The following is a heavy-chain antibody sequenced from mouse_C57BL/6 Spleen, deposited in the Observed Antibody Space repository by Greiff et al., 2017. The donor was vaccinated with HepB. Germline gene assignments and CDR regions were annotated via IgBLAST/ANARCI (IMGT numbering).Heavy chain of an antibody. CDR2: INPSTGGT. Sequence: VQLQQSGPELVKPGASVKISCKASGYSFTGYYMNWVKQSPEKSLEWIGEINPSTGGTTYNQKFKAKATLTVDKSSSTAYMQLKSLTSEDSAVYYCARGSYYGYDEAFWGQGTTLTVSS. J-gene: IGHJ2*01. V-gene: IGHV1-42*01. CDR3: ARGSYYGYDEAF. CDR1: GYSFTGYY. D-gene: IGHD2-2*01.